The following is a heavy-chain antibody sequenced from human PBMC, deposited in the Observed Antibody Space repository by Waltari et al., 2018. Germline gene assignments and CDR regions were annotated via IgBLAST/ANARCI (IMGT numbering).Heavy chain of an antibody. CDR2: IYHSGST. CDR1: GGSISSSNW. D-gene: IGHD2-15*01. V-gene: IGHV4-4*02. J-gene: IGHJ4*02. CDR3: ARESCSGGSCYQGYFDY. Sequence: QLHLQESVPGLVQPSVTLSLTCAVSGGSISSSNWWIWVRQPPGKGLEWIGEIYHSGSTNYNPSLKSRVTKSVDKSKNQFALKRSSVTAADTAVYYCARESCSGGSCYQGYFDYWGQGTLVTVSS.